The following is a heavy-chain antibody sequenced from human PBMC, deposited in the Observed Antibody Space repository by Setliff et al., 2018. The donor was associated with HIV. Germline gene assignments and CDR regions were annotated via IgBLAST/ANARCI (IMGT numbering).Heavy chain of an antibody. CDR1: GFSLSTSGVG. Sequence: SGPTLVNPPQTLTLTCTFSGFSLSTSGVGVGWIRQPPGKALEWLALIYWNDDKRYSPSLKSRLTITKDTSKNQVVLTMTNMDPVDTATYYCAHRRGGSYLPYYLDYWGQGTLVTVSS. CDR2: IYWNDDK. D-gene: IGHD1-26*01. J-gene: IGHJ4*02. CDR3: AHRRGGSYLPYYLDY. V-gene: IGHV2-5*01.